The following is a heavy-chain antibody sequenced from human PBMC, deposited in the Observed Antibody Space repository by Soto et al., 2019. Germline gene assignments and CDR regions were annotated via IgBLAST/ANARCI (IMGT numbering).Heavy chain of an antibody. J-gene: IGHJ4*02. CDR2: INSDGSST. CDR1: GFTFTSYW. V-gene: IGHV3-74*01. Sequence: EVQLVESGGGLVQPGGSLRLSCAASGFTFTSYWMHWVRQAPGKGLVWVSRINSDGSSTVYVDSVKGRFSISRDNAKNTLYLQMTSLRAEDTSFYYCARSITGSSYADSWGQGTLVTVSS. CDR3: ARSITGSSYADS. D-gene: IGHD2-2*01.